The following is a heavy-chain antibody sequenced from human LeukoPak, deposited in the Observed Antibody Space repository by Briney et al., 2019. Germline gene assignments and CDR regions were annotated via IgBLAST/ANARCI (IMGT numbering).Heavy chain of an antibody. V-gene: IGHV4-34*01. J-gene: IGHJ3*02. CDR1: GGSFSGYY. Sequence: SETLSLTCAVYGGSFSGYYWSWIRQPPGKGLEWIGEINHSGSTNYNPSLKSRVTISVDTSKNQFSLKLSSVAAADTAVYYCARNPRVVANAFDIWGQGTMVTVSS. D-gene: IGHD2-2*01. CDR3: ARNPRVVANAFDI. CDR2: INHSGST.